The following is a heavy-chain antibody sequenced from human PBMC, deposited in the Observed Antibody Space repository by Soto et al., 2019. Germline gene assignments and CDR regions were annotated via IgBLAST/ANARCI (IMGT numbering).Heavy chain of an antibody. V-gene: IGHV3-30*18. J-gene: IGHJ2*01. CDR1: GFTFSSYG. CDR2: ISYDGSNK. Sequence: ESGGGVVQPGRSLRLSCAASGFTFSSYGMHWVRQAPGKGLEWVAVISYDGSNKYYADSVKGRFTISRDNSKNTLYLQMNSLRAEDTAVYYCAKGSSGWLHWYFDLWGRGTLVTVSS. D-gene: IGHD6-19*01. CDR3: AKGSSGWLHWYFDL.